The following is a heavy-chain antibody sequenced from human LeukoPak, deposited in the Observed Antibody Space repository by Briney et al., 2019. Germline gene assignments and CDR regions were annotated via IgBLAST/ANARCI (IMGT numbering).Heavy chain of an antibody. CDR2: IYTSGST. CDR1: GGSISSGSYY. J-gene: IGHJ3*02. V-gene: IGHV4-61*02. D-gene: IGHD1-1*01. Sequence: SQTLSLTCTVSGGSISSGSYYWSWIRQPAGTGLEWIGRIYTSGSTNYNPSLKSRVTISVDTSKNQFSLKLSSVTAADTAVYYCARAGFPAFDIWGQGTMVTVSS. CDR3: ARAGFPAFDI.